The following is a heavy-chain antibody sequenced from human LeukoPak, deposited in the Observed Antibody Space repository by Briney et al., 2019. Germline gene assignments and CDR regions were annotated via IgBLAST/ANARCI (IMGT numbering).Heavy chain of an antibody. CDR2: ISYDGSNK. Sequence: GRPLRLSCAASGFTFSSYGMHWVRQAPGKGLEWVAVISYDGSNKYYADSVKGRFTISRDNSKNTLYLQMNSLRAEDTAVYYCAKDLSMVATRYYFDYWGQGTLVTVSS. D-gene: IGHD5-12*01. V-gene: IGHV3-30*18. CDR1: GFTFSSYG. CDR3: AKDLSMVATRYYFDY. J-gene: IGHJ4*02.